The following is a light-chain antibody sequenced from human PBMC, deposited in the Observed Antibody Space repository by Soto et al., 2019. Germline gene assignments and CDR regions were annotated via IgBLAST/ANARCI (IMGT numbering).Light chain of an antibody. Sequence: DIQMTQSPSTLYGTAGDRVTITCRASQTISSWLAWYQQKPGKAPKLLIYKASTLKSGVPSRFSGSGSGTEFTLTISSLQPDDFATYYCQHYNSYSEAFGQGTKVDI. CDR2: KAS. CDR3: QHYNSYSEA. CDR1: QTISSW. V-gene: IGKV1-5*03. J-gene: IGKJ1*01.